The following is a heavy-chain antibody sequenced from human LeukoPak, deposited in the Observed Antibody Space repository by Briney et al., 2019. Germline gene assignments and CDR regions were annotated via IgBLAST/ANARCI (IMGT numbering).Heavy chain of an antibody. J-gene: IGHJ2*01. CDR2: ISGSGGST. CDR3: AKDPGPSGRYWYFDL. CDR1: GFTFSSYA. Sequence: GGSLRLSCAASGFTFSSYAMSWVRQAPGKGLEWVSAISGSGGSTYYADSVKGRFIISRDNSKNTLYLQMNSLRAEDTAVYYCAKDPGPSGRYWYFDLWGRGTLVTVSS. V-gene: IGHV3-23*01. D-gene: IGHD1-26*01.